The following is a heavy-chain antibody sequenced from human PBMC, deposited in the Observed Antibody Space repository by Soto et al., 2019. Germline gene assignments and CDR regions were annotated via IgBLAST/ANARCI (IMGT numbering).Heavy chain of an antibody. V-gene: IGHV4-39*01. CDR3: ARSHRYGDYA. CDR2: IYYSGST. Sequence: PSETLSLTCTVSGGSISSSSYYWGWIRQPPGKGLEWIGSIYYSGSTYYNPSLKSRVTISVDTSKNQFSLKLSSVTAADTAVYYCARSHRYGDYAWGQGPLVTVSS. CDR1: GGSISSSSYY. J-gene: IGHJ5*02. D-gene: IGHD4-17*01.